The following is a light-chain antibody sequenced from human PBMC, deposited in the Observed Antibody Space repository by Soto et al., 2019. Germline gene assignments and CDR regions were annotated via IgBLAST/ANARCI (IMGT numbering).Light chain of an antibody. Sequence: QSALTQPPSASGSPGQSVTISCTGTSSDVGGYNYVSWFQQHPGNAPILVIYEVSKRPSGVPDRFSGSRSGNTASLTVSGLQAEDEADYYCSSYAGNNNLVFGGGTKLTVL. V-gene: IGLV2-8*01. CDR1: SSDVGGYNY. CDR2: EVS. J-gene: IGLJ3*02. CDR3: SSYAGNNNLV.